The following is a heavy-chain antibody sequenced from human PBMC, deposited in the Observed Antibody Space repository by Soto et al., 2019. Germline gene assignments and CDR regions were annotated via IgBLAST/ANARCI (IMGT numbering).Heavy chain of an antibody. J-gene: IGHJ4*02. V-gene: IGHV3-23*01. CDR2: ISTTGALR. CDR3: AKKSPLSNPFDS. CDR1: GFTFTNYA. Sequence: EVQLLESGGGLVQPGGSLRVSCAASGFTFTNYAMSWVRQAPGKGLEWVSVISTTGALRYYADSVKGRFTISRDNYKNILYLQMNSLRAEDTAVYYCAKKSPLSNPFDSWGQGTLVTVSS.